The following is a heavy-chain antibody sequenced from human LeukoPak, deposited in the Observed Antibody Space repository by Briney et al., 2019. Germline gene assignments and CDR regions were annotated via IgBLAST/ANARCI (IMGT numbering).Heavy chain of an antibody. CDR3: AREAMAGTYFDY. V-gene: IGHV1-69*04. J-gene: IGHJ4*02. D-gene: IGHD6-19*01. CDR2: IIPILGIA. CDR1: VGTFTIYA. Sequence: GSSVTVSFTCSVGTFTIYAISWVRQAPGQGMEWMGRIIPILGIANYAQEFQGRVTITSDKYTSTAYMELSSLRSEDTAVYYCAREAMAGTYFDYWGQGTLVTVSS.